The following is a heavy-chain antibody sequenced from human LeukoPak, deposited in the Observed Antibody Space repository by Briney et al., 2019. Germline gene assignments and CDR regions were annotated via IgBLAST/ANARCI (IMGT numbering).Heavy chain of an antibody. CDR1: GYTFTGYY. D-gene: IGHD4-17*01. J-gene: IGHJ4*02. Sequence: RASVKVSCKASGYTFTGYYMHWVRQAPGQGLEWMGRINPNSGGTNYAQKFQGRVTMTGDTSISTAYMELSRLRSDDTAVYYCARVVYPAAADDYGADGFDYWGQGTLVTVSS. CDR2: INPNSGGT. V-gene: IGHV1-2*06. CDR3: ARVVYPAAADDYGADGFDY.